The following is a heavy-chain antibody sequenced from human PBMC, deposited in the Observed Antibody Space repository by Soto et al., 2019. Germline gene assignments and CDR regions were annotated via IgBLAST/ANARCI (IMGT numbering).Heavy chain of an antibody. CDR1: GFTFSSYW. V-gene: IGHV3-7*05. CDR2: IKQDGSEI. D-gene: IGHD2-2*01. CDR3: AKSLSAIPGDS. J-gene: IGHJ4*02. Sequence: GGSLRLSCAASGFTFSSYWMSWVRQGPGKGPEWVANIKQDGSEIYYVDSVKGRFTISRDNAKSSLYLQMASLRAEDTAVYHCAKSLSAIPGDSWGQGTLVTVSS.